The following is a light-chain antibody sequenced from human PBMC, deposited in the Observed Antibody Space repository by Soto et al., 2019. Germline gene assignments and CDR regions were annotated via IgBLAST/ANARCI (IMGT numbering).Light chain of an antibody. Sequence: DIQMTKSPASQSATVGDRVTIAFRASQTISSSWLAWYQQKPGTAPKLLIYHASTLESGVPSRFSGSGSGTEFTLTISSLQPDDFATYYCQQYNSYAFGQGTKVDIK. CDR2: HAS. CDR1: QTISSSW. J-gene: IGKJ1*01. V-gene: IGKV1-5*01. CDR3: QQYNSYA.